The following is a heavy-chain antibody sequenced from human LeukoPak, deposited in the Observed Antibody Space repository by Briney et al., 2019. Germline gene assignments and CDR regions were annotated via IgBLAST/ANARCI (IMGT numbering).Heavy chain of an antibody. D-gene: IGHD2-2*01. V-gene: IGHV4-30-4*08. Sequence: SETLSLTCNVSGGSISSGDYYWSWIRQPPGEGLEWIGYIYYSGSTYYNPSLKSRVTISVDTSKNQFSLKLSSVTAADTAVYYCARGRGDIVVVPAAIGYYFDYWGQGTLVTVSS. CDR1: GGSISSGDYY. CDR2: IYYSGST. CDR3: ARGRGDIVVVPAAIGYYFDY. J-gene: IGHJ4*02.